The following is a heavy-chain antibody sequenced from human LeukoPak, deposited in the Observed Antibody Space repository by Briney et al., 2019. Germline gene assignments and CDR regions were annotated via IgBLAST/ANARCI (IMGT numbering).Heavy chain of an antibody. Sequence: PSETLSLTCTVSGGSISNYYWSWIRQPPGKGLEWIGYIYYSGNTNYNASLKGRVTISVDTSKNQFSLNLYFVTAADTAVYYCARLPMLRGVTGYYFDSWGQGTLVTVSS. V-gene: IGHV4-59*01. D-gene: IGHD3-10*01. CDR3: ARLPMLRGVTGYYFDS. CDR1: GGSISNYY. J-gene: IGHJ4*02. CDR2: IYYSGNT.